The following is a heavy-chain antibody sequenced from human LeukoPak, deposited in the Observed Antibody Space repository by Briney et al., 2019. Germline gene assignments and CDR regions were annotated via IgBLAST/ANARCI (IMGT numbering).Heavy chain of an antibody. J-gene: IGHJ4*02. V-gene: IGHV1-69*06. Sequence: ASVKVSCKASGGTFSSYAISWVRQAPGQGLEWMGGIIPIFGTANYAQKFQGGVTITADKSTSTAYMELSSLRSEDTAVYYCARDSDPYSGYLNFDYWGQGTLVTVSS. CDR2: IIPIFGTA. CDR3: ARDSDPYSGYLNFDY. CDR1: GGTFSSYA. D-gene: IGHD5-12*01.